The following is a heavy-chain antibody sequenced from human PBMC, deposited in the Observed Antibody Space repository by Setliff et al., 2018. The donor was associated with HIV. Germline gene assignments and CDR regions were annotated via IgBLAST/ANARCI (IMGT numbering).Heavy chain of an antibody. Sequence: PSETLSLTCTVSGGSISSSSYYWGRIRQPPGKGLEWIGTIYYSGNTYYNPSLKSRVTISVDTSKNQISLKLSSVTAADTAVYYCASHLPPYSGNFDYWGHGTLVTVSS. V-gene: IGHV4-39*01. CDR3: ASHLPPYSGNFDY. CDR1: GGSISSSSYY. J-gene: IGHJ4*01. CDR2: IYYSGNT. D-gene: IGHD1-26*01.